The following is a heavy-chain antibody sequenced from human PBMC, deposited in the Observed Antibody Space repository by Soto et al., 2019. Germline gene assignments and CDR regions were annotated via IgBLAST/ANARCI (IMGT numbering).Heavy chain of an antibody. CDR1: GGSINSYD. J-gene: IGHJ5*02. D-gene: IGHD6-19*01. CDR3: ARYSSGWNNWFDP. Sequence: SETLSLTCTVSGGSINSYDWSWIRQPPGKGLEWIGYIYYSGSTNYNPSLKSRVTISVDTSKNQFSLKLSSVTAADTAMYYCARYSSGWNNWFDPWGLGTLVTVSS. V-gene: IGHV4-59*01. CDR2: IYYSGST.